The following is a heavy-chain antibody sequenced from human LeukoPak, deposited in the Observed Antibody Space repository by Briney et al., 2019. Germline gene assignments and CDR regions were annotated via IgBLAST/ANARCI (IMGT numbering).Heavy chain of an antibody. Sequence: DPGGSLRLSCAASGFTFSSYSMNWVRQAPGKGLEWVSYISSSSSTIYYADSVKGRFTISRDNAKNSLYLQMNSLRAEDTAVYYCARVATVTYYYYYYMDVWGKGTTVTVSS. CDR2: ISSSSSTI. V-gene: IGHV3-48*04. CDR1: GFTFSSYS. D-gene: IGHD4-17*01. J-gene: IGHJ6*03. CDR3: ARVATVTYYYYYYMDV.